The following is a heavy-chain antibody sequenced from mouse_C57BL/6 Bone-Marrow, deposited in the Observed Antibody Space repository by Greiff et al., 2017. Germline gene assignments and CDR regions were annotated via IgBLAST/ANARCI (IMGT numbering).Heavy chain of an antibody. Sequence: VQLQQSGPVLVKPGASVKMSCKASGYTFTDYYMNWVKQSHGKSLEWIGYINPNNGGTSYNQKFKGKATLTVNKSSSTAYMELRSLTSEDSAVYYCARLGLLPLYYFDYWGQGTTLTVSS. D-gene: IGHD2-3*01. CDR3: ARLGLLPLYYFDY. CDR1: GYTFTDYY. CDR2: INPNNGGT. J-gene: IGHJ2*01. V-gene: IGHV1-22*01.